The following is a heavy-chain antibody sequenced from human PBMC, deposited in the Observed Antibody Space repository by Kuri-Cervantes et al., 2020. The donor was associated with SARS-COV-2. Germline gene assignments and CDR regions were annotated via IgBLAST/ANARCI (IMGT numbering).Heavy chain of an antibody. CDR1: GFTVSSNY. Sequence: GESLKISCTASGFTVSSNYMSWVRQAPGKGLEWVSVIYSGGSTYYADSVKGRLTISRDNSKNTLYLQMNSLRAEDTAVYYCARDRRVGATFYYYYMDVWGKGTTVTVSS. D-gene: IGHD1-26*01. CDR2: IYSGGST. J-gene: IGHJ6*03. V-gene: IGHV3-66*02. CDR3: ARDRRVGATFYYYYMDV.